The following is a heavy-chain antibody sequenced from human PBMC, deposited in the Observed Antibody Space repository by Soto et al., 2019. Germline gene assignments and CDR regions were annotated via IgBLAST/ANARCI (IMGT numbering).Heavy chain of an antibody. J-gene: IGHJ6*04. CDR3: TLLSHSKGMDV. Sequence: SQTLSLTCTVSGGSISSGTYYWSWIRQPPGKGLEWIGYIYYSGSTYYNPSLKSRVTISVDTSKNQFSLKLSSVTPAHPAVYCGTLLSHSKGMDVWGECTTVTMSS. V-gene: IGHV4-30-4*01. CDR2: IYYSGST. CDR1: GGSISSGTYY. D-gene: IGHD2-2*01.